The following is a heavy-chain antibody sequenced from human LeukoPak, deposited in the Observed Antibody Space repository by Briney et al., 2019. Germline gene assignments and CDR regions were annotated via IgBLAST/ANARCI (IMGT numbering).Heavy chain of an antibody. D-gene: IGHD1-26*01. CDR1: GFTFSRYW. V-gene: IGHV3-7*05. J-gene: IGHJ4*02. CDR2: IKQDGREK. Sequence: PGGSPRLSCAASGFTFSRYWMSWVRQAPGKGLEWVANIKQDGREKYYVDSVRGRFTISRDNAENSLYLQMSSLRAEDTAVYYCASFIGGSYSHFDYWGQGTLVTVSS. CDR3: ASFIGGSYSHFDY.